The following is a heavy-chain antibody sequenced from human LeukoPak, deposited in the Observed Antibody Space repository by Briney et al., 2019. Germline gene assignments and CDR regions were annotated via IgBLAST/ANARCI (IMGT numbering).Heavy chain of an antibody. CDR2: ISAYNGNT. CDR1: GYTFTSYG. V-gene: IGHV1-18*01. D-gene: IGHD6-19*01. Sequence: ASVKVSCKASGYTFTSYGISWVRQAPGQGLEWMGWISAYNGNTNYAQKLQGRVTMTTDTPTSTAYMELRSLRSDDTAVYYCASRAVAGPAYYGMDVWGQGTTVTVSS. CDR3: ASRAVAGPAYYGMDV. J-gene: IGHJ6*02.